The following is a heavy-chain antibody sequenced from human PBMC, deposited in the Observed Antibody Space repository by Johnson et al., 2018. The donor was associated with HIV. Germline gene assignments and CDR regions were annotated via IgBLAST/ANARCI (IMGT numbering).Heavy chain of an antibody. CDR1: GFTFSSYG. J-gene: IGHJ3*01. V-gene: IGHV3-33*05. CDR3: AKDLFTEREDDVFDV. Sequence: VQLVESGGGVVQPGGSLRLSCAASGFTFSSYGMHWVRQAPGKGLEWVAVISYDGSNQYYADALKGRFTISRDNSKNTLYLQMNSLRAEDTAVYYCAKDLFTEREDDVFDVWGQGTMVTVSS. CDR2: ISYDGSNQ. D-gene: IGHD1-26*01.